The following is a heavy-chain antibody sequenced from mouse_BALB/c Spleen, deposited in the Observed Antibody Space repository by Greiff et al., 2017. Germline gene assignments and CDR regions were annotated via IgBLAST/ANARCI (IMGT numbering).Heavy chain of an antibody. D-gene: IGHD2-4*01. Sequence: VQLQQSGPELVKPGASVKISCKASGYAFSSSWMNWVKQRPGQGLEWIGRIYPGDGDTNYNGKFKGKATLTADKSSSTAYMQLSSLTSVDSAVYFCARYDYSGGFAYWGQGTLVTVSA. CDR2: IYPGDGDT. V-gene: IGHV1-82*01. CDR1: GYAFSSSW. J-gene: IGHJ3*01. CDR3: ARYDYSGGFAY.